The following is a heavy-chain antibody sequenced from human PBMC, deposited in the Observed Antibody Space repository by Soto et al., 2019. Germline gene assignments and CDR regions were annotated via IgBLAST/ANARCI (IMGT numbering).Heavy chain of an antibody. V-gene: IGHV3-23*01. CDR3: AKDGYYDLDMDV. Sequence: GGSLRLSCAASGFTLSNYAMSWVRQAPGKGLEWVSASSGSGGSTYYANSVKGRFTISRDNSKNTLYLQLNSLRAEDTAVYHCAKDGYYDLDMDVWGQGTTVTVS. J-gene: IGHJ6*02. CDR2: SSGSGGST. CDR1: GFTLSNYA.